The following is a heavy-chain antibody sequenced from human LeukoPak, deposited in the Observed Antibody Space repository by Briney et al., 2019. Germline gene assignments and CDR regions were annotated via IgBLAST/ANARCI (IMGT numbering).Heavy chain of an antibody. J-gene: IGHJ4*02. CDR1: GFTFSSYS. D-gene: IGHD5-24*01. Sequence: GGSLRLSCAASGFTFSSYSMNWVRQAPGKGLEWVSAISGSGGSTYYADSVGRFTISRDTSKNTLYLQMNSLGAEDTAVYYCVNLVEMPTVGCDYWGQGTLVTVSS. CDR3: VNLVEMPTVGCDY. CDR2: ISGSGGST. V-gene: IGHV3-23*01.